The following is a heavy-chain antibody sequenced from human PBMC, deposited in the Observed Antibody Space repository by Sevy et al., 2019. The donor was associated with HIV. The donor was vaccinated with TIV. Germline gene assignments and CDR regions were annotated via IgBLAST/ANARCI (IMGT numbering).Heavy chain of an antibody. Sequence: SETLSLTCAVYGGSFSGYYWSWIRQPPGKGLEWIGEINHSGSTNYNPSLNSRVTISVDTSKNQFSLKLSSVTAADTAVYYCARGYCSSTSCYASYFDYWGQGTLVTVSS. CDR2: INHSGST. CDR1: GGSFSGYY. CDR3: ARGYCSSTSCYASYFDY. V-gene: IGHV4-34*01. J-gene: IGHJ4*02. D-gene: IGHD2-2*01.